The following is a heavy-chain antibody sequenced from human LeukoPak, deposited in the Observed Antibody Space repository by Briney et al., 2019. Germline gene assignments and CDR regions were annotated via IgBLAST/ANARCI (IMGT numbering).Heavy chain of an antibody. V-gene: IGHV4-59*01. CDR2: IYYSGST. J-gene: IGHJ5*02. CDR1: GGSISSYY. Sequence: SETLSLTCTVSGGSISSYYWSWIRQPPGKGLEWIGYIYYSGSTNCNPSLKSRVTISVDTSKNQFSLKLSSVTAADTAVYYCARDLAGTTGWFDPWGQGTLVTVSS. CDR3: ARDLAGTTGWFDP. D-gene: IGHD1-7*01.